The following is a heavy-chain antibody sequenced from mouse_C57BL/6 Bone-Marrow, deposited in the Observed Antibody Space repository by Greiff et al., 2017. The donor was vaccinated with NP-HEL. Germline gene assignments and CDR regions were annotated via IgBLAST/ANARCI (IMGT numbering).Heavy chain of an antibody. CDR3: ARTYDYDDFDY. CDR2: INPYNGGT. D-gene: IGHD2-4*01. CDR1: GYTFTDYY. V-gene: IGHV1-19*01. J-gene: IGHJ2*01. Sequence: EVQLQQSGPVLVKPGASVKMSCKASGYTFTDYYMNWVKQSHGKSLEWIGVINPYNGGTSYNQKFKGKATLTVDKSSSTAYMELNSLTSEDSAVYYYARTYDYDDFDYWGQGTTLTVSS.